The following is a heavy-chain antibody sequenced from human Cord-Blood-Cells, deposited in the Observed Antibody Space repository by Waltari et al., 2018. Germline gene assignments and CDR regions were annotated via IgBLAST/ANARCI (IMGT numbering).Heavy chain of an antibody. V-gene: IGHV1-2*02. CDR3: ARDATGGAFDI. CDR2: INPNSGGT. D-gene: IGHD7-27*01. Sequence: QVQLVQSGAEVKKPGASVKVSCKASGYTFTGYYMHWVRQAPGQGLEWMGWINPNSGGTNDAQKFQGRVTMTRDTSISTAYMELSRLRSDDTAVYYCARDATGGAFDIWGQGTMVTVSS. J-gene: IGHJ3*02. CDR1: GYTFTGYY.